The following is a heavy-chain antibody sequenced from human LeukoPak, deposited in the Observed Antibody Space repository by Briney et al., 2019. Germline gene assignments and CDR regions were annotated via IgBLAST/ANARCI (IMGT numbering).Heavy chain of an antibody. J-gene: IGHJ6*03. V-gene: IGHV4-34*01. CDR2: INHSGST. D-gene: IGHD3-3*01. Sequence: PSETLSLTCAVYGGSFSGYYWSWIRQPPGKGLEWIGEINHSGSTNYNPSLKSRVTISVDTSKNQFSLKLSSVTAADTAVYYCARGAIRSIFGVVISNYYYYYMDVWGKGTTVTVSS. CDR1: GGSFSGYY. CDR3: ARGAIRSIFGVVISNYYYYYMDV.